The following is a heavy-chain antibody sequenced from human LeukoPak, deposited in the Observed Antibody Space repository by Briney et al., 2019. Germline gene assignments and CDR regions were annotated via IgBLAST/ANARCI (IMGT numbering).Heavy chain of an antibody. CDR3: ARRTPDDIAAAAPFDY. D-gene: IGHD6-13*01. CDR1: GGSISSYY. J-gene: IGHJ4*02. CDR2: IYYSGST. Sequence: SETLSLTCTVSGGSISSYYWSWIRQPPGKGLEWIAYIYYSGSTNYNPSLKSRVTISVDTSKNQFSLKLSSVTAADTAVYYCARRTPDDIAAAAPFDYWGQGTLVTVSS. V-gene: IGHV4-59*12.